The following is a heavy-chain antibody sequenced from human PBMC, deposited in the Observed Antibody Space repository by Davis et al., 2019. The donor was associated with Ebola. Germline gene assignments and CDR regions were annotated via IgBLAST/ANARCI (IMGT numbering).Heavy chain of an antibody. CDR2: ISGSGGGT. J-gene: IGHJ5*02. Sequence: GGSLRLSCTDSVITFSSYAMTWVRQAPGKGLEWVSAISGSGGGTYYADSVKGRFTISRDNAKNSLYLQMNSLRDEDTAMYYCASYDSVWWFDPWGQGTLVTVSS. V-gene: IGHV3-23*01. D-gene: IGHD3-22*01. CDR3: ASYDSVWWFDP. CDR1: VITFSSYA.